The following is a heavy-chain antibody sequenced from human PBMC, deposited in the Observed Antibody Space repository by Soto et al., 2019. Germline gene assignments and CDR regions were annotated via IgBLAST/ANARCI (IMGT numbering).Heavy chain of an antibody. Sequence: SVKVSCKASGFTFTSSAVQWVRQARGQRLEWIGWIVVGSGNTNYAQKFQERVTITRDMSTSTAYMELSSLRSEDTAVYYCAASGFPAGLSPPQNEYYFDYWGQGTLVTVSS. D-gene: IGHD5-12*01. J-gene: IGHJ4*02. CDR3: AASGFPAGLSPPQNEYYFDY. V-gene: IGHV1-58*01. CDR2: IVVGSGNT. CDR1: GFTFTSSA.